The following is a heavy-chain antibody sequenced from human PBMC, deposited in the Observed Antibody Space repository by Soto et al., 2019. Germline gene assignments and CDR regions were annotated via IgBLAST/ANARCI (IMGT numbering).Heavy chain of an antibody. J-gene: IGHJ5*02. D-gene: IGHD6-19*01. Sequence: ASVKVSCKASGYTFTSYGISWVRQAPGQGLEWMGWINPNSGGTNYAQKFQGWVTMTRDTSISTAYMELSRLRSDDTAVYYCARDNQPGIAVAGIDNWFDPWGQGTLVTVSS. CDR2: INPNSGGT. V-gene: IGHV1-2*04. CDR1: GYTFTSYG. CDR3: ARDNQPGIAVAGIDNWFDP.